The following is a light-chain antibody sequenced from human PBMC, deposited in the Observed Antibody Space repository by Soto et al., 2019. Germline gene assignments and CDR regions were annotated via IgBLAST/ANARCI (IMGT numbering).Light chain of an antibody. Sequence: EIVMTQSPATLSVSPGESATLSCRASQSVSSNLAWHQQKPGQAPRLLIYGTSTRATGIPARFSGSGSGTDFTLTISSLQFEDFAVYYCQQYNNWPRTFGQGTKVEIK. J-gene: IGKJ1*01. CDR1: QSVSSN. CDR3: QQYNNWPRT. V-gene: IGKV3-15*01. CDR2: GTS.